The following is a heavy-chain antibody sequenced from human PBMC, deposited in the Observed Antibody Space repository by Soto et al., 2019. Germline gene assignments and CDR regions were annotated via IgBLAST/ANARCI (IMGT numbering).Heavy chain of an antibody. Sequence: TGGSLRLSCAASGSSFSTFAMSWVRQAPGKGLQWVSSISGSGGSTYYADSVKGRFTISRDNSKNILYLQMNSLRADDTAVYYCAKGSAATHYYYYGMDVWGQGTTVTVSS. CDR2: ISGSGGST. CDR3: AKGSAATHYYYYGMDV. CDR1: GSSFSTFA. D-gene: IGHD2-15*01. V-gene: IGHV3-23*01. J-gene: IGHJ6*02.